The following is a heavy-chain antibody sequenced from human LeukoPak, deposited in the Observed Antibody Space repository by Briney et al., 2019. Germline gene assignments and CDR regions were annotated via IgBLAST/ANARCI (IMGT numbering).Heavy chain of an antibody. CDR3: ARDGFTNFDY. CDR2: IYSGGNT. D-gene: IGHD2-2*01. J-gene: IGHJ4*02. CDR1: GFTFSSYW. V-gene: IGHV3-66*01. Sequence: GGSLRLSCAASGFTFSSYWMSWVRQAPGKGLEWVSAIYSGGNTYYSDSVKGRFTISRDNSKNTLYLQMNSLSPEDTAVYYCARDGFTNFDYWGRGTLVTVSS.